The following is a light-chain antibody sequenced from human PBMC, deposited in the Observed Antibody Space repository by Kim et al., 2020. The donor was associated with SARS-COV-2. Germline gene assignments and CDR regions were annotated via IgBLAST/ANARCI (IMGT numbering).Light chain of an antibody. V-gene: IGKV3-20*01. CDR2: GAS. J-gene: IGKJ4*01. CDR3: QQYGNIGLT. Sequence: EIVLTQSPGTLSLSPGERATLSCRASQSVSSSYLAWYQQKPGQAPRLLIYGASSRATGIPDRFSGSGSGTDFTLTISRLEPEDFAVYYCQQYGNIGLTFGGGTKVDIK. CDR1: QSVSSSY.